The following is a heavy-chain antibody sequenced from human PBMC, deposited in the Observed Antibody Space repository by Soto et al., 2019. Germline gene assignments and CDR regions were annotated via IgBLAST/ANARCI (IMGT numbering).Heavy chain of an antibody. CDR1: GYTFTNYA. CDR2: INAGNGNT. D-gene: IGHD2-15*01. J-gene: IGHJ4*02. V-gene: IGHV1-3*01. Sequence: ASLNVSCKASGYTFTNYAIHWVCQAPGQRLEWMGWINAGNGNTKYSQKFQGRVTITRDTSASTAYMELSSLRSEDTAVYYCARDLGGWPDYWGQGTLVTVS. CDR3: ARDLGGWPDY.